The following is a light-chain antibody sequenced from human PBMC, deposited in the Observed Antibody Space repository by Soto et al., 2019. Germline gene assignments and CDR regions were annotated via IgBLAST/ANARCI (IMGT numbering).Light chain of an antibody. CDR2: WAS. CDR1: QSVSSSY. CDR3: QQYYNSTYT. Sequence: EIVLTQSPGTLSLSPGERATLSCRASQSVSSSYLAWYQQKPGQPPILLISWASTRESGVPGRFSGGWFDTDFSLTISGLQPEDVAVYYCQQYYNSTYTFGQGTKLEIK. J-gene: IGKJ2*01. V-gene: IGKV3D-7*01.